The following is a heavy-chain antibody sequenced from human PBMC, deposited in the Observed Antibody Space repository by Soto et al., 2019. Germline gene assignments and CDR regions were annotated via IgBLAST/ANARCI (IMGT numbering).Heavy chain of an antibody. CDR3: ARSQGSSTSLEIYYYYYYGMDV. Sequence: QVQLVQSGAEVKKPGSSVKVSCKASGGTFSSYAISWVRQAPGQGLEWMGGIIPNSGTANYEQKFQGRVTITADESTSTAYMELSSLRSEDTAVYYCARSQGSSTSLEIYYYYYYGMDVWGRGTTVTVSS. J-gene: IGHJ6*02. D-gene: IGHD2-2*01. CDR1: GGTFSSYA. CDR2: IIPNSGTA. V-gene: IGHV1-69*01.